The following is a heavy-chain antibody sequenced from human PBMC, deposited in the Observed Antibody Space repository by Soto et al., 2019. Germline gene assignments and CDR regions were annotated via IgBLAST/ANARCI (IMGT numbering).Heavy chain of an antibody. V-gene: IGHV1-69*13. CDR3: ASGAMAKCDY. CDR2: FIAMLGTP. Sequence: SVNVSCKASGGTFGSHGVAWVRQAPGQGMEWMGGFIAMLGTPTYAKKVQGRATITADESLTSSYLELRSLRSEETAVYFCASGAMAKCDYWGQGTVVTVSS. CDR1: GGTFGSHG. J-gene: IGHJ4*02. D-gene: IGHD5-18*01.